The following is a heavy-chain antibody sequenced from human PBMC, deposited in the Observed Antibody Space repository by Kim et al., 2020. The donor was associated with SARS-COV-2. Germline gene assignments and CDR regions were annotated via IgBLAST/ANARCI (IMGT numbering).Heavy chain of an antibody. Sequence: SETLSLTCTVSGGSISSYYWSWIRQPPGKGLEWIGYIYYSGSTNYNPSLKSRVTISVDTSKNQFSLKLSSVTAADTAVYYCARDYSSSWSYWFDPWGQGTLVTVSS. V-gene: IGHV4-59*01. J-gene: IGHJ5*02. CDR1: GGSISSYY. D-gene: IGHD6-13*01. CDR3: ARDYSSSWSYWFDP. CDR2: IYYSGST.